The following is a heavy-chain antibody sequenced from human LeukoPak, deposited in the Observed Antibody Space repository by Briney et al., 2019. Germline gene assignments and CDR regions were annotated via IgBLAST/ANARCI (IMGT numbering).Heavy chain of an antibody. J-gene: IGHJ4*02. Sequence: PGGSLRLSCAASGFTFSSYWMSWVRQAPGKGLEWVANIKQDGSEKYYVDSVKGRFTISRGNAKNSLYLQMNSLRAEDTAVYYCARGGYYGSGSYYNLVYYFDYWGQGTLVTVSS. CDR1: GFTFSSYW. CDR2: IKQDGSEK. V-gene: IGHV3-7*01. CDR3: ARGGYYGSGSYYNLVYYFDY. D-gene: IGHD3-10*01.